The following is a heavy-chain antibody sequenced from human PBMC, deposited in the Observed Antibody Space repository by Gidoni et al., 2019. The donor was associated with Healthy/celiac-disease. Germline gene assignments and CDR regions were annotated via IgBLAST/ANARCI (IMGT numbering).Heavy chain of an antibody. J-gene: IGHJ4*02. Sequence: HVQLAQSGTEVKKPGSTVKVSCKAAGGTYSSHATSWVRQAPGQGLEWMGGIIPIFCTANYAQKFQGRVTITADESTSTAYMELSSLRSEDTAVYYCAREYCSGGSCVDYWGQGTLVTVSS. CDR3: AREYCSGGSCVDY. V-gene: IGHV1-69*01. CDR2: IIPIFCTA. D-gene: IGHD2-15*01. CDR1: GGTYSSHA.